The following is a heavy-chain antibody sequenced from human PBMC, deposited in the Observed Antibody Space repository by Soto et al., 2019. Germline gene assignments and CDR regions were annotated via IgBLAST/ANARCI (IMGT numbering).Heavy chain of an antibody. CDR2: INHSGST. CDR1: GGSFSGYY. V-gene: IGHV4-34*01. D-gene: IGHD2-2*01. Sequence: SETLSLTCAVYGGSFSGYYWSWIRQPPGKGLEWIGEINHSGSTNYNPSLKSRVTISVDTSKNQFSLKLSSVTAADTAVYYCARKVTVVPAARVFDPWGQGTLVTVSS. J-gene: IGHJ5*02. CDR3: ARKVTVVPAARVFDP.